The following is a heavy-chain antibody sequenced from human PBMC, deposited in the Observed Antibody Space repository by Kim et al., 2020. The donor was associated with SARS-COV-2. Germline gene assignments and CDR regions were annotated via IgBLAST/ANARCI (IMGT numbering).Heavy chain of an antibody. CDR2: IYSGGNT. V-gene: IGHV3-53*01. J-gene: IGHJ4*02. CDR3: ATSSDSPNSFYFDF. D-gene: IGHD2-15*01. CDR1: GFTVSSNY. Sequence: GGSLRLSCAASGFTVSSNYMSWVRQAPGKGLEWVSVIYSGGNTYYADSVKGRFTISRDNSKNTLYLQMKSLRAEDTAMYYCATSSDSPNSFYFDFWGQGTLVTVSS.